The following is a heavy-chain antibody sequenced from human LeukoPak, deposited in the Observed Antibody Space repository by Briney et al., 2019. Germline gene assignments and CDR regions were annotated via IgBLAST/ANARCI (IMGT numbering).Heavy chain of an antibody. CDR3: AKVKWKLIGYFDY. V-gene: IGHV3-23*01. J-gene: IGHJ4*02. CDR1: GFTFSSYA. CDR2: ISGSGGST. Sequence: GGSLRLSCAASGFTFSSYAMSWVRQAPGKGLEWVSAISGSGGSTYYADSVKGRFTNSRDDSKNTLFLQMNSLRAEDTAVYFCAKVKWKLIGYFDYWGQGTLVTVSS. D-gene: IGHD1-20*01.